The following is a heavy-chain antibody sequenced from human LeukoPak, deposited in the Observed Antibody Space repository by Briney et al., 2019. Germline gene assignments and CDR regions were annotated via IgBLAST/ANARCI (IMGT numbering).Heavy chain of an antibody. CDR2: ISGSGGST. D-gene: IGHD3-22*01. V-gene: IGHV3-23*01. CDR1: GFTFSSYA. Sequence: GGSLRLSCAASGFTFSSYAMSWVRQAPGKGLEWVSAISGSGGSTYYADSVKGRFTISRDNSKNTLYLQMNSLRAEDTAVYYCARDAYPEDYDSSGYSDYWGQGTLVTVSS. CDR3: ARDAYPEDYDSSGYSDY. J-gene: IGHJ4*02.